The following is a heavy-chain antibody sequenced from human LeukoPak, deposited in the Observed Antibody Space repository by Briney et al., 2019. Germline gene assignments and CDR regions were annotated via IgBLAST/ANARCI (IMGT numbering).Heavy chain of an antibody. D-gene: IGHD4-11*01. CDR2: ISAYNGNT. CDR3: ARDRSNSDY. J-gene: IGHJ4*02. V-gene: IGHV1-18*01. Sequence: ASVKVSCKASGYTFSNFGISWVRQAPGQGLEWMGWISAYNGNTDYAQKFQGRVTMTTDTSTTTAYMELRSPRSDDTAMYYCARDRSNSDYWGQGTLVTVSS. CDR1: GYTFSNFG.